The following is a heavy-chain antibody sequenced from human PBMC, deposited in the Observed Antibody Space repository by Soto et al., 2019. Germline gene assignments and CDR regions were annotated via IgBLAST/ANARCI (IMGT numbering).Heavy chain of an antibody. CDR2: LHGGGDT. V-gene: IGHV3-53*04. CDR1: GFPVSSNY. J-gene: IGHJ6*02. Sequence: EVQLVESGGGLVQPGGSLRLSCAASGFPVSSNYMPWVRQAHGKGLEWVSVLHGGGDTYYANSVKGRFTIPRPDSMNTLFLQMNSLTPEDPAVYYCARDAPYYYASRMDVWGQGPTVTVSS. D-gene: IGHD3-10*01. CDR3: ARDAPYYYASRMDV.